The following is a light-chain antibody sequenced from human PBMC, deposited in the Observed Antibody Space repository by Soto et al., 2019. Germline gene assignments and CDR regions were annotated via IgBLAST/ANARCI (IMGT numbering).Light chain of an antibody. CDR3: QQYGTSPWT. V-gene: IGKV3-20*01. CDR1: QSVSSN. Sequence: EIVLTQSPATLSVSPGERATLSWRASQSVSSNLAWYQQKPGQAPRLLIYGASSRATGIPDRFSGSGSGTDFTLTISRLESEDFAVYYCQQYGTSPWTFGQGTKVDIK. CDR2: GAS. J-gene: IGKJ1*01.